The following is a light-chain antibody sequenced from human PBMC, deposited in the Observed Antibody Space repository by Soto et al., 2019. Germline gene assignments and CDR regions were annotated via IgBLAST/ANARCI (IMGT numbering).Light chain of an antibody. CDR2: GNS. CDR1: SSNIGAGYD. Sequence: QAVVTQPPSVSGAPGQRVTISCTGSSSNIGAGYDVHWYQQLPGTAPKLLIYGNSNRPSGVPDRFSGSKSGTSASLAITGLQAEDEADYYCQSYDSGLSVWVFGGGTKLTVL. V-gene: IGLV1-40*01. J-gene: IGLJ3*02. CDR3: QSYDSGLSVWV.